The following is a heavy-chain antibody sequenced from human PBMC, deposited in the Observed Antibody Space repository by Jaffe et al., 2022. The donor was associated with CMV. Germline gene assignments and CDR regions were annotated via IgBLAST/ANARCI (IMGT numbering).Heavy chain of an antibody. D-gene: IGHD3-16*01. CDR3: ARNVDWALDATGLGLFDS. J-gene: IGHJ4*02. CDR1: GDSVSSNSAA. Sequence: QVQLQQSGPGLVKPSQTLSLTCAISGDSVSSNSAAWNWIRQSPSRGLEWLGRTYYRSKWYNDYAVSVKSRISINPDTSKNQFSLQLNSVTPEDTAVYYCARNVDWALDATGLGLFDSWGQGTLVTVSS. V-gene: IGHV6-1*01. CDR2: TYYRSKWYN.